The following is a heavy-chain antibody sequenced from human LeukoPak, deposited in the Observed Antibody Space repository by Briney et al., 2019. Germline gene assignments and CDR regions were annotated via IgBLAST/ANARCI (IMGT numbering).Heavy chain of an antibody. D-gene: IGHD3-22*01. CDR2: ISGSGAST. Sequence: PGGSLRLSCAASGFTFSNYAMSWVRQAPGKGLEWVSAISGSGASTHYADSVKGRFTISRDNSKNMLYLKMNSLRAEDTAVYYCAKETASGYGAFDMWGQGTMVTVFS. CDR3: AKETASGYGAFDM. V-gene: IGHV3-23*01. CDR1: GFTFSNYA. J-gene: IGHJ3*02.